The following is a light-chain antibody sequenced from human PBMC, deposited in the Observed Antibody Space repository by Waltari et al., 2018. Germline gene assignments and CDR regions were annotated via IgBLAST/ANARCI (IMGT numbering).Light chain of an antibody. CDR1: SSDVGGFDY. CDR3: ASYTSASTRVV. V-gene: IGLV2-14*01. Sequence: QSALTQHASVSGSPGQPITISCPGTSSDVGGFDYFSWYQQHPDKAPKVMIYEVTNRPSGVSHRFSASKSGNTASLTISGLQAEDEAHYHCASYTSASTRVVFGGGTKLTVL. J-gene: IGLJ2*01. CDR2: EVT.